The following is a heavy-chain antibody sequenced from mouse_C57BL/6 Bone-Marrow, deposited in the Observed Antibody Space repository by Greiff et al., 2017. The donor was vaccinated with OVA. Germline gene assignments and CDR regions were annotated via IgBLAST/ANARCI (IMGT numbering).Heavy chain of an antibody. CDR3: ARDHAYYSNYEAMDY. J-gene: IGHJ4*01. D-gene: IGHD2-5*01. V-gene: IGHV1-31*01. Sequence: VHVKQSGPELVKPGASVKISCKASGYSFTGYYMHWVKQSHGNILDWIGYIYPYNGVSSYNQKFKGKATLTVDKSSSTAYMELRSLTSEDSAVYYCARDHAYYSNYEAMDYWGQGTSVTVSS. CDR2: IYPYNGVS. CDR1: GYSFTGYY.